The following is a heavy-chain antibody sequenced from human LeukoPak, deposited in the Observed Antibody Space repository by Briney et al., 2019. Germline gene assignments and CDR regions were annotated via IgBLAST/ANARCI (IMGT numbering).Heavy chain of an antibody. CDR1: GVSISSYY. V-gene: IGHV4-59*01. D-gene: IGHD6-13*01. CDR2: IYYSGST. CDR3: ARLYSSSLGKVFDY. Sequence: PSESLSLTCTVSGVSISSYYWSWIRQPPGKGLEWIGYIYYSGSTNYNPSLKSRVSISVDTSKNQFSLKLSSVTAADTAVYYCARLYSSSLGKVFDYWGQGTLVTVFS. J-gene: IGHJ4*02.